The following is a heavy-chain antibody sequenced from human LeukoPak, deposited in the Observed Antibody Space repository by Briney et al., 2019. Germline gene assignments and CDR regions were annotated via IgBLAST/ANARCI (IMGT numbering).Heavy chain of an antibody. Sequence: GGSLRLSCAASGFTFSHYGMHWVRQAPGKGLEWVAVIWCDGGNKYFADSVKGRFTISRDNSKNTVYLQMNSLRVEDTAVYYCAKGTESGWYAYFDYWGQGTLVTVSS. J-gene: IGHJ4*02. D-gene: IGHD6-19*01. CDR1: GFTFSHYG. CDR2: IWCDGGNK. V-gene: IGHV3-33*06. CDR3: AKGTESGWYAYFDY.